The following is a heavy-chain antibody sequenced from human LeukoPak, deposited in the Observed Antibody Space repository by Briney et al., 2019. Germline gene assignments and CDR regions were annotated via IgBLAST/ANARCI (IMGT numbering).Heavy chain of an antibody. Sequence: SETLSLTCTVSGGSISSYYWSWIRQPPGKGLEWIGYIYYSGSTNYNPSLKSRVTISIDTSKNQFSLKLSSVTAADTAVYYCARDGGTGTYYYYMDVWGKGTTVTISS. J-gene: IGHJ6*03. CDR1: GGSISSYY. CDR3: ARDGGTGTYYYYMDV. D-gene: IGHD4-23*01. V-gene: IGHV4-59*01. CDR2: IYYSGST.